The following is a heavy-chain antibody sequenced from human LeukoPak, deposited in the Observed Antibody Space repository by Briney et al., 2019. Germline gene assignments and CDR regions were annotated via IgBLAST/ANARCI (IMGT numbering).Heavy chain of an antibody. D-gene: IGHD6-13*01. Sequence: GGSLRLSCAASGFTFSSYEMIWVRQAPGKGLEWVSYISSSGSTIYYADSVKGRFTIYRDNAKNSLYLQMNSLRAEDTAVYYCARDRLWGNSSWYFSAYWGQGTLVTVSS. V-gene: IGHV3-48*03. J-gene: IGHJ4*02. CDR3: ARDRLWGNSSWYFSAY. CDR1: GFTFSSYE. CDR2: ISSSGSTI.